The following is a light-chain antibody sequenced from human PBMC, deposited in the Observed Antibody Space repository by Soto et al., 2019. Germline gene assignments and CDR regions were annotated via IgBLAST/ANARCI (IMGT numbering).Light chain of an antibody. Sequence: QSVLTQPPSVSGAPGQRVTISCTGSSSNIGAGYDVHWYQQVPGTAPKLLIYDNSNRPSGVPDRFSGSKSGTSASLAITGLQAEDEADYYCQSYDSSLSAVFGGGTQLTVL. CDR1: SSNIGAGYD. V-gene: IGLV1-40*01. J-gene: IGLJ2*01. CDR3: QSYDSSLSAV. CDR2: DNS.